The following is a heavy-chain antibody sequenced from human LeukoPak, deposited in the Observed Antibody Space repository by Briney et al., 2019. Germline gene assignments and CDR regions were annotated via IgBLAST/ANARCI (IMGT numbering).Heavy chain of an antibody. J-gene: IGHJ4*02. CDR1: GGSISSYY. CDR3: ARDLGYSYGIDY. D-gene: IGHD5-18*01. V-gene: IGHV4-59*01. CDR2: IYYSGST. Sequence: SETLSLTCTVSGGSISSYYWNWIRQPPGKGLEWIGYIYYSGSTNYNPSLKSRVTISVDTSKNQFSLKLSSVTAADTAVYYCARDLGYSYGIDYWGQGTLVTVSS.